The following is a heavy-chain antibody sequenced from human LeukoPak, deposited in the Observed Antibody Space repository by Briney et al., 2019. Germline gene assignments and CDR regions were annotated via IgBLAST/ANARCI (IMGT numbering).Heavy chain of an antibody. Sequence: SETLSLTCTVSSGSINSDGYYWSWIRQPAGKGLEWIGRVYSSGSANYSPSLKSRVIISIDTSKNQFSLRLSSVTAADTAVHYCARVYRKDVYNFDGFDIWGQGTMVTVS. J-gene: IGHJ3*02. D-gene: IGHD5-24*01. V-gene: IGHV4-61*02. CDR1: SGSINSDGYY. CDR2: VYSSGSA. CDR3: ARVYRKDVYNFDGFDI.